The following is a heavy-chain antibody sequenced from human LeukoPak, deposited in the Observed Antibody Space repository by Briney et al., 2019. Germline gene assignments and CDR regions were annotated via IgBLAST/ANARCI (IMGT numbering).Heavy chain of an antibody. CDR2: ISYDGSNK. CDR1: GFTFRSYG. V-gene: IGHV3-30*18. D-gene: IGHD1-26*01. Sequence: GGSLRLSCAASGFTFRSYGMDWVRQAPGKGLEWVAIISYDGSNKYYADSVKGRFTISRDNAKNSLYLQMNSLRAEDTAVYYCAKDGVGRYPYYMDVWGKGTTVTIFS. CDR3: AKDGVGRYPYYMDV. J-gene: IGHJ6*03.